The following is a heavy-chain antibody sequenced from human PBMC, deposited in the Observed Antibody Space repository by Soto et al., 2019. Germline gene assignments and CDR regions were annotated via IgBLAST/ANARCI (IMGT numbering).Heavy chain of an antibody. J-gene: IGHJ3*02. V-gene: IGHV3-74*01. Sequence: GSLRLSCAASGFTFSNYWMHWVRQAPGKGLVWVSRINSDGSSTSYADSVKGRFTISRDNAKNTLYVQVNSLRAEDTAVYYCARMISGWYWAFDIWGQGTMVTVSS. D-gene: IGHD6-19*01. CDR3: ARMISGWYWAFDI. CDR2: INSDGSST. CDR1: GFTFSNYW.